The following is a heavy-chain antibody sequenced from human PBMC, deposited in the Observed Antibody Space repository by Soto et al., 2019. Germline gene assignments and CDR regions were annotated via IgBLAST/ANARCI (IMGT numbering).Heavy chain of an antibody. V-gene: IGHV3-7*03. CDR3: ARGSTYYYDSSGYYIYYFDY. J-gene: IGHJ4*02. D-gene: IGHD3-22*01. Sequence: GGSLRLSCAASAFTFSTYWMSWVRQAPGKGLEWVANIKQDGSEKYYVDSVKGRFTISRDNAKNSLYLQMNSLRAEDTAVYYCARGSTYYYDSSGYYIYYFDYWGQGTLVTVSS. CDR2: IKQDGSEK. CDR1: AFTFSTYW.